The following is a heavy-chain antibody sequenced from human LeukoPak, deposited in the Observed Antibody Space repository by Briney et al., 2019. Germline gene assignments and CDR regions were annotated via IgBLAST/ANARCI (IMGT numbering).Heavy chain of an antibody. CDR1: GSSISSGGYY. V-gene: IGHV4-31*11. CDR3: ARATRDCSGCYCFWSSFDP. D-gene: IGHD3-22*01. J-gene: IGHJ5*02. Sequence: KPSETLSLTCAVSGSSISSGGYYCSWIRQHPGKGLEWIANIYYSGSTFYNPSLKSRVTISVDTSNNQFSLRLSSVTVADTAVYYCARATRDCSGCYCFWSSFDPWGQGTLVTVSS. CDR2: IYYSGST.